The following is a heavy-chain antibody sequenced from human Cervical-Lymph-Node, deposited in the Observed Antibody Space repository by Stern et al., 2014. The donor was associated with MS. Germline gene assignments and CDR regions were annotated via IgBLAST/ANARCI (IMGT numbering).Heavy chain of an antibody. Sequence: VQLVESGAEVKKPGESLRISCEVSGYRFTNNWIGWVRQMPGKGLEWMGIIYPGDSETRYSPSFQGQVTILVDKSNTTTCLHWSSLKASDTAIYYCARRGHGYMGIDYWGQGTLVTVSS. CDR3: ARRGHGYMGIDY. D-gene: IGHD1-1*01. J-gene: IGHJ4*02. V-gene: IGHV5-51*03. CDR1: GYRFTNNW. CDR2: IYPGDSET.